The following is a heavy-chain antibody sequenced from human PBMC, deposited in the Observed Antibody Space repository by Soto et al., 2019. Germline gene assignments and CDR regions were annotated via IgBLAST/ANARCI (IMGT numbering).Heavy chain of an antibody. Sequence: ASVKVSCKASGYTFTGYYMHWVRQAPGQGLEWMGWINPNSGGTNYAQKFQGRVTMTRDTSISTAYMGLSRLRSDDTAVYYCARDWGITIFGVVIRTSYGMDVWGQGTTVTVSS. CDR1: GYTFTGYY. J-gene: IGHJ6*02. CDR3: ARDWGITIFGVVIRTSYGMDV. D-gene: IGHD3-3*01. CDR2: INPNSGGT. V-gene: IGHV1-2*02.